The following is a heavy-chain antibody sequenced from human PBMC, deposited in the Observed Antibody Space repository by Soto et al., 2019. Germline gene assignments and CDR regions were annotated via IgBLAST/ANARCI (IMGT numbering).Heavy chain of an antibody. Sequence: ASVQVSCKASGYPFTGHYMHWVRQAPGQGLEWMGWINPNSGGTNYPQKFQGRVTMTRDTSISTAYMELSRLRSDDTAVYYCARGAGIPIFGVVTRTYGMDVWGQGTTVTVSS. CDR2: INPNSGGT. CDR1: GYPFTGHY. V-gene: IGHV1-2*02. J-gene: IGHJ6*02. D-gene: IGHD3-3*01. CDR3: ARGAGIPIFGVVTRTYGMDV.